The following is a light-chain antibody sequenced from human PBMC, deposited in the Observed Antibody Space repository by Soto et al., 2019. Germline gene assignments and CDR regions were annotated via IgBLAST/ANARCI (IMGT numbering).Light chain of an antibody. Sequence: QSVLTQPPSASGAPGQTVTISCSGSSSNIGSNTVNWYQQLHGTDPKLLIYKNNQHPSGVPDRFSGSKSCTSASLAISGLQSDDGADYYCAAWDDSLNAYVFGTGTKLTVL. CDR3: AAWDDSLNAYV. V-gene: IGLV1-44*01. CDR2: KNN. CDR1: SSNIGSNT. J-gene: IGLJ1*01.